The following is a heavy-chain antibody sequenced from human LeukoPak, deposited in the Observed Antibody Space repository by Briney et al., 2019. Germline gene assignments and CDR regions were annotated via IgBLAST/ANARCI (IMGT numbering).Heavy chain of an antibody. CDR3: ARGIGWFEY. Sequence: GGFLRLSCAASGFTLSDSWMTWVRQAPGRGLEWVANINQNGGEKEYVDSVKGRFTISRDNAKNSLFLQMNRLRAEDTAVYYCARGIGWFEYWGQGTLVTVSS. J-gene: IGHJ5*01. CDR1: GFTLSDSW. CDR2: INQNGGEK. D-gene: IGHD2-15*01. V-gene: IGHV3-7*05.